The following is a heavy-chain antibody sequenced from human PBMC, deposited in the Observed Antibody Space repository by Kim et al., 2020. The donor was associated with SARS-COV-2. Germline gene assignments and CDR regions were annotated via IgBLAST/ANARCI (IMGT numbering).Heavy chain of an antibody. CDR1: GGSFSGYY. D-gene: IGHD3-22*01. CDR2: INHSGST. J-gene: IGHJ4*02. CDR3: ARAFYDSSGY. V-gene: IGHV4-34*01. Sequence: SETLSLTCAVYGGSFSGYYWSWIRQPPGKGLEWIGEINHSGSTNYNPSLKSRVTISVDTSKNQFSLKLSSVTAADTAVYYCARAFYDSSGYWGQGTLATV.